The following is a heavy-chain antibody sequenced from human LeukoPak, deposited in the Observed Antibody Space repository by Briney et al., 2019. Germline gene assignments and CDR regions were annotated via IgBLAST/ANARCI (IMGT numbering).Heavy chain of an antibody. V-gene: IGHV4-30-2*01. J-gene: IGHJ3*02. CDR3: ARGGMGAPRRPGDAFDI. D-gene: IGHD1-26*01. Sequence: SETLSLTCTVSGGSISSGGYYWSWIRQPPGKGLEWIGYIYHSGSTYYNPSLKSRVTISVDRSKNQFSLKLSSVTAADTAVYYCARGGMGAPRRPGDAFDIWGQGTMVTVSS. CDR1: GGSISSGGYY. CDR2: IYHSGST.